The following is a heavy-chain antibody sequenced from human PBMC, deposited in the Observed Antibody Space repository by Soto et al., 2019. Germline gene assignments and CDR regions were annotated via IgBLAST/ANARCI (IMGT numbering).Heavy chain of an antibody. CDR2: IHYSGST. J-gene: IGHJ4*02. Sequence: PSETLSLTCTVSGGSISSYYWSWIRQPPGKGLEWIANIHYSGSTSYNPSLKSRVTISVDTSKNQFSLNLNSVTAADTAVYYCARSQGSTTVTTLDYWGQGTLVTVSS. V-gene: IGHV4-59*08. D-gene: IGHD4-17*01. CDR3: ARSQGSTTVTTLDY. CDR1: GGSISSYY.